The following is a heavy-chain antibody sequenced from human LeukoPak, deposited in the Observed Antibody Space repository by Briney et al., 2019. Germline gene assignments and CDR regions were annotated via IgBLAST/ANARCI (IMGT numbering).Heavy chain of an antibody. CDR2: ISAYNGNT. D-gene: IGHD2-15*01. CDR1: GYTFTSYG. J-gene: IGHJ3*02. V-gene: IGHV1-18*01. CDR3: ATVKWDSSYSDGGDAFDI. Sequence: ASVKVSCKASGYTFTSYGISWVRQAPGQGLEWMGWISAYNGNTNYAQKLQGRVTRTTDTSTSTAYMELRSLRSDDTAVYYCATVKWDSSYSDGGDAFDIWGQGTMVTVSS.